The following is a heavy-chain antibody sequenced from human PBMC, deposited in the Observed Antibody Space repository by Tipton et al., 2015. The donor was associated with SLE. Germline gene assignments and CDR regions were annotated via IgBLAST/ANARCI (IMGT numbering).Heavy chain of an antibody. CDR1: SGSISDYY. CDR2: MHISGTA. Sequence: TLSLTCNLSSGSISDYYWSWIRQPAGKGLEWIGRMHISGTANYNPSLKSRVTMSFDTSKNLFSLKLTSVTATDTAVYYCVSSGYPLGTFESWGQGTMVTVSS. D-gene: IGHD3-9*01. CDR3: VSSGYPLGTFES. V-gene: IGHV4-4*07. J-gene: IGHJ3*02.